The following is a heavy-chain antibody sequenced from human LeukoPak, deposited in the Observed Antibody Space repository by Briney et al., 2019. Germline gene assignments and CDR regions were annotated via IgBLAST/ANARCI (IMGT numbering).Heavy chain of an antibody. CDR3: ASGSPSGASFFSF. V-gene: IGHV4-4*07. J-gene: IGHJ4*02. CDR2: IYTSGTT. D-gene: IGHD1-26*01. Sequence: SETLSLTCTVSGGSFSSHYWTWIRQSAGKGLEWLGRIYTSGTTHFNPSLESRLSMSVDTSKAQFSLKLTSVTAADTAVYYCASGSPSGASFFSFWVQGTLVTVSS. CDR1: GGSFSSHY.